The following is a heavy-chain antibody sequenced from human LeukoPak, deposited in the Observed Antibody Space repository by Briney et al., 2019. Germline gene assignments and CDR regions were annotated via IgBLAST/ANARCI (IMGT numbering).Heavy chain of an antibody. Sequence: PSETLSLTCTVSGGSISSYYWSWIRQPPGKGLEWIGYIYYSGSTNYNPSLKSRVTISVDTSKNQFSLKLSSVTAADTAVYYCARAQMKFDWLFSYGMDVWGQGTTVTVSS. V-gene: IGHV4-59*01. J-gene: IGHJ6*02. CDR1: GGSISSYY. D-gene: IGHD3-9*01. CDR2: IYYSGST. CDR3: ARAQMKFDWLFSYGMDV.